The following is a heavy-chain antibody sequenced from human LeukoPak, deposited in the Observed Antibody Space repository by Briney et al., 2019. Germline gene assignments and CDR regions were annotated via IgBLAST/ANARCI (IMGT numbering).Heavy chain of an antibody. Sequence: QAGGSLRLSCAASGFTFSSYAMHWVRQAPGKGLEWVAVISYDGSNKYYADSVKGRFTISRDNAKNTLYLQMNSLRAEDTAVYYCARAAVAGDFDYWGQGTLVTVSS. V-gene: IGHV3-30*04. CDR2: ISYDGSNK. CDR3: ARAAVAGDFDY. CDR1: GFTFSSYA. D-gene: IGHD6-19*01. J-gene: IGHJ4*02.